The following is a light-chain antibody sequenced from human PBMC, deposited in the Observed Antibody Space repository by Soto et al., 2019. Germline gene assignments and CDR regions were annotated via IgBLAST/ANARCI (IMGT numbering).Light chain of an antibody. Sequence: EIVMTQSPATLSVSPGERATLSCRASQSVSGNLAWYQQKPGQAPRLRIYGASTSATGSPARFSGSGSGTEFTLTISSLQSEDFAVYYCQQYNNWPPLTFGGGTKVEIK. V-gene: IGKV3-15*01. CDR3: QQYNNWPPLT. CDR2: GAS. CDR1: QSVSGN. J-gene: IGKJ4*01.